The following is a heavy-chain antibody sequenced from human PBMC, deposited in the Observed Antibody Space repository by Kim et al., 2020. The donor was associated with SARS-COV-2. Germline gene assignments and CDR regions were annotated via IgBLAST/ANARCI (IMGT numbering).Heavy chain of an antibody. D-gene: IGHD6-13*01. CDR1: GYTFTNYG. Sequence: ASVNVSCQTSGYTFTNYGITWVRQSPGQGLEWIGWISTYNDNTQYAPRFQGRVTMTADTSTTTAYMELRSLRSDDTAVYYCARDSLAAADFDYWGQGTLVTVSS. V-gene: IGHV1-18*04. CDR3: ARDSLAAADFDY. CDR2: ISTYNDNT. J-gene: IGHJ4*02.